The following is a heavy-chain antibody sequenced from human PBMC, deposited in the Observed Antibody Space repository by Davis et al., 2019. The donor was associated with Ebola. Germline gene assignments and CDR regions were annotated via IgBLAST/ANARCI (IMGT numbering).Heavy chain of an antibody. CDR2: ISAFNSNT. Sequence: APVKVSCKASGYTFASYGISWVRQAPGQGLEWMGWISAFNSNTNYAQKLQGRVTMTTDTSTSTAYMELRSLTSDDTAVYYCARDLGTSVLDYWGQGTLVTVSS. J-gene: IGHJ4*02. CDR3: ARDLGTSVLDY. CDR1: GYTFASYG. V-gene: IGHV1-18*01. D-gene: IGHD4-11*01.